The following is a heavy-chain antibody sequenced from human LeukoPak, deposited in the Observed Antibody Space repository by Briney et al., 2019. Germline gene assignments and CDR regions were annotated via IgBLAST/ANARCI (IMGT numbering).Heavy chain of an antibody. Sequence: GRSLRLSCAASGFTFDDYAMHWVRQAPGKGLEWVSGISWNSGNIGYADSVKGRFTISRDNAKNSLYLQMNSLRAEDTALYYCAKDISTGTGTLRCFDYWGQGTLVTVSS. D-gene: IGHD3-9*01. J-gene: IGHJ4*02. CDR2: ISWNSGNI. CDR3: AKDISTGTGTLRCFDY. V-gene: IGHV3-9*01. CDR1: GFTFDDYA.